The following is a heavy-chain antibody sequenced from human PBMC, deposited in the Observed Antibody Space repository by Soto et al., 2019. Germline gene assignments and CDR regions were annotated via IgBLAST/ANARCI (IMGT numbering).Heavy chain of an antibody. V-gene: IGHV3-66*01. CDR2: IQSGGPT. D-gene: IGHD2-15*01. CDR1: GFTVSSKY. J-gene: IGHJ6*02. Sequence: GGSLRLSCAASGFTVSSKYMSWVRQAPGKGLEWVSLIQSGGPTYYADSVKGRFTISRDTSENTLHLQMDSLRAEDTAVYYCARDDVLCDGGRCYGMDVWGQGTTVTVSS. CDR3: ARDDVLCDGGRCYGMDV.